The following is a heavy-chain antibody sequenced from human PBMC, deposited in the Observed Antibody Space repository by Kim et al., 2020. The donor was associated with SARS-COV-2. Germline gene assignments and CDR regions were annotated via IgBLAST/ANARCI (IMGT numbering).Heavy chain of an antibody. J-gene: IGHJ1*01. CDR1: GFTFSKYA. CDR2: ITGSGDST. Sequence: GGSLRPSCAASGFTFSKYAMTWVRQAPGRGLEWVSGITGSGDSTVYADSVKGRFTISRDNSRDTLYLDMNSLRVEDTARYYCARDVYSGFDGIAECFQD. V-gene: IGHV3-23*01. CDR3: ARDVYSGFDGIAECFQD. D-gene: IGHD5-12*01.